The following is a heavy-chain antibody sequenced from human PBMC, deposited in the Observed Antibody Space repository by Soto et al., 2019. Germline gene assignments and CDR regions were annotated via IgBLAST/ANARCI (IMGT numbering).Heavy chain of an antibody. J-gene: IGHJ5*02. CDR3: ARDRTTLAGFDP. CDR1: GYTFTGYY. V-gene: IGHV1-2*04. Sequence: GASVKVSCKASGYTFTGYYMHWVRQAPGQGLEWMGWINPNSGGTNYAQKFQGWITMTRDTSISTAYMELSRLRSDDTAVYYCARDRTTLAGFDPWGQGTLVTVSS. D-gene: IGHD2-2*01. CDR2: INPNSGGT.